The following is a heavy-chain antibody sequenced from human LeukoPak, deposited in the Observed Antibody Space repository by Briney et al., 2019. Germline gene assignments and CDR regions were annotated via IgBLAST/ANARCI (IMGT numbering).Heavy chain of an antibody. V-gene: IGHV3-30*02. J-gene: IGHJ6*02. CDR1: GFIFSSYG. D-gene: IGHD2-2*01. CDR2: IRSDGSKT. Sequence: GGSLTLSCAASGFIFSSYGMHWVRQAPGKGLERVALIRSDGSKTYYADSVEGRFTISRDNSKNTLYLQMYSLGADDTAVYYCAKRYCSSASCRSGMDVWGQGTTVTVSS. CDR3: AKRYCSSASCRSGMDV.